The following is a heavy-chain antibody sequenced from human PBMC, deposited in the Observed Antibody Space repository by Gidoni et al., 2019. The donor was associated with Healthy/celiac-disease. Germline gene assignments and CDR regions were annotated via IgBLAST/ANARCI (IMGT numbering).Heavy chain of an antibody. J-gene: IGHJ4*02. CDR1: GFTFSDYY. D-gene: IGHD1-26*01. CDR2: ISSSSSYT. Sequence: QVQLVESGGGLVKPGGSLRPSCAASGFTFSDYYMSWIRQAPGKGLEWVSYISSSSSYTNYADSGKGRFAISRDNAKNSLYLQMNSLRAEDTAVYYCARGFQVGYSGSLIGYWGQGTLVTVSS. V-gene: IGHV3-11*06. CDR3: ARGFQVGYSGSLIGY.